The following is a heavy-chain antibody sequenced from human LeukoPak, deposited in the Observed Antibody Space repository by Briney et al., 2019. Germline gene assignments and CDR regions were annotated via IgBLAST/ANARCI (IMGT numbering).Heavy chain of an antibody. Sequence: GGSLRLSCATSGFTFSNYNMFWVRQAPGKGLEWVSYISTSSSTKDYADSVKGRFSISRDNAKNSLYLQMNSLRAEDTAVYYCARVLATLLRGGISYNCYYMDVWGKGTTVTVSS. J-gene: IGHJ6*03. D-gene: IGHD3-10*01. CDR2: ISTSSSTK. CDR1: GFTFSNYN. V-gene: IGHV3-48*01. CDR3: ARVLATLLRGGISYNCYYMDV.